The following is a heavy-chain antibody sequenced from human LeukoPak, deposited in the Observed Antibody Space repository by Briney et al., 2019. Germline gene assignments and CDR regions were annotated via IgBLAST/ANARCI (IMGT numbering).Heavy chain of an antibody. CDR1: GDSISSKNW. CDR2: IYHGGNT. D-gene: IGHD6-13*01. J-gene: IGHJ4*02. V-gene: IGHV4-4*02. Sequence: SETLSLTCAVSGDSISSKNWWNWVRQPPGKGLEWIGEIYHGGNTNYNPSLKSRVTISVDKSKNQFSLILSSVTAADTAVYSCARDREYSKSWSFDYWGQGTLVTVSS. CDR3: ARDREYSKSWSFDY.